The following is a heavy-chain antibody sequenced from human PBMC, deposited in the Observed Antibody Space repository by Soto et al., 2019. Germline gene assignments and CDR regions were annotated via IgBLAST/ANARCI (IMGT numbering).Heavy chain of an antibody. D-gene: IGHD2-8*02. CDR3: EKGQCTGVKCYSDYRDV. CDR2: IFWNSGTI. V-gene: IGHV3-9*01. Sequence: DVQLVESGGGLVQPGRSLRLSCEVSGFSFGDYAMHWVRQAQWKGLEWVSGIFWNSGTIDYADSVKGRFTISSDNAKKSLYLQMNTLRPEDTDLYYCEKGQCTGVKCYSDYRDVWGKGTTVTVSS. J-gene: IGHJ6*03. CDR1: GFSFGDYA.